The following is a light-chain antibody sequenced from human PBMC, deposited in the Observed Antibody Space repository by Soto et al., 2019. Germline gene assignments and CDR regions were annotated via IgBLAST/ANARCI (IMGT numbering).Light chain of an antibody. CDR2: GAS. V-gene: IGKV3-15*01. Sequence: NMFLSPGEGATLACRSSQSVSSNVAWYQQIPGQTPRLLIYGASTRATGIPVRFSGSGSGTEFTLTISSLLSEDFAVYYCHQQDQGPYTFAQGT. CDR3: HQQDQGPYT. CDR1: QSVSSN. J-gene: IGKJ2*01.